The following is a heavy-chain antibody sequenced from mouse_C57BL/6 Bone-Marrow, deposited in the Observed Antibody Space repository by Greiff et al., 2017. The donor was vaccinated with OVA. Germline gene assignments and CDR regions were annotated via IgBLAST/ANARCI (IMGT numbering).Heavy chain of an antibody. CDR1: GFTFSDYY. CDR3: ARARGRSLVDY. CDR2: INYDGSST. V-gene: IGHV5-16*01. J-gene: IGHJ2*01. D-gene: IGHD1-1*01. Sequence: EVQVVESEGGLVQPGSSMKLSCTASGFTFSDYYMAWVRQVPETGLEWVANINYDGSSTSYMASLKSRFIISRDNAKNILDLQRSRLNSEDRATYYCARARGRSLVDYWGQGTTLTDSS.